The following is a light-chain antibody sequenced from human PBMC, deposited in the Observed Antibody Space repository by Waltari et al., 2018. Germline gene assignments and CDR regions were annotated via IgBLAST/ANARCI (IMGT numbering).Light chain of an antibody. Sequence: QSALTQPPSASGTLGQSVTISCTGTNTHVGASQYVSWYQQYPGKAPKLLIYDVTKRPSGVSDRFSGSKSGRTASLTVSGLQPEDEAIYSCCSYAGADSLLFGGGTKLTVL. CDR1: NTHVGASQY. J-gene: IGLJ3*02. V-gene: IGLV2-8*01. CDR2: DVT. CDR3: CSYAGADSLL.